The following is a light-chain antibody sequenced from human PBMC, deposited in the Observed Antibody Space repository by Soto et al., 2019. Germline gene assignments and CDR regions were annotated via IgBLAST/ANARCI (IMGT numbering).Light chain of an antibody. V-gene: IGKV3-20*01. CDR2: GAS. J-gene: IGKJ1*01. CDR1: QSVSSNY. CDR3: QQYGSSGT. Sequence: ESVLTQSPGTLSLSPGEIATLSFSASQSVSSNYLAWYQQKPGQAPRLLIYGASNRATGIPDRFSGSGSGTDFTLTISRLEPEDFAVYYCQQYGSSGTFGQGTKVDIK.